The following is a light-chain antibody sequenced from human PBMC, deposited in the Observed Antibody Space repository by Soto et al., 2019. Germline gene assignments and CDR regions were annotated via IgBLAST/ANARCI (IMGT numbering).Light chain of an antibody. CDR1: QSISNDY. J-gene: IGKJ2*01. CDR2: RAS. Sequence: EIVLTQSPGTLSLSPGERATLSRRASQSISNDYLAWYQQKPGQSPRLLIYRASSRATGIPDRFSGSGSGTDFTLTISRLEPEDFAVYYCHQYGSSPYTFGQGTKLEIK. CDR3: HQYGSSPYT. V-gene: IGKV3-20*01.